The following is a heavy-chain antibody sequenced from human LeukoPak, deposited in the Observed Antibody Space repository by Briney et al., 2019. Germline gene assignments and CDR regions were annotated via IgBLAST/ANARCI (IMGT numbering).Heavy chain of an antibody. V-gene: IGHV1-2*02. D-gene: IGHD2-15*01. CDR2: INPNSGGT. CDR3: ARFLGVSRCSGRDCYSEGDGFDY. CDR1: GYTFTGYY. J-gene: IGHJ4*02. Sequence: ASVKVSCKASGYTFTGYYMHWVRQAPGQGLEWMGWINPNSGGTNYAQKFQGRVTMTRDTSISTAYMELSRLRSDDTAVYFCARFLGVSRCSGRDCYSEGDGFDYWGQGTLVTVSS.